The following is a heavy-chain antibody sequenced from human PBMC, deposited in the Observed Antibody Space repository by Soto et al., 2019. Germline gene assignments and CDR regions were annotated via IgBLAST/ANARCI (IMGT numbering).Heavy chain of an antibody. D-gene: IGHD1-26*01. V-gene: IGHV1-3*01. CDR1: GYSFSTHA. CDR2: INSVNDDT. CDR3: ARNILVGTTDY. J-gene: IGHJ4*01. Sequence: ASVKVSCKASGYSFSTHAMHWVRQAPGQGLEWVGWINSVNDDTRYSQKFQGRVTITSDTSATTAYMELTSLTSEDTAIYYCARNILVGTTDYWG.